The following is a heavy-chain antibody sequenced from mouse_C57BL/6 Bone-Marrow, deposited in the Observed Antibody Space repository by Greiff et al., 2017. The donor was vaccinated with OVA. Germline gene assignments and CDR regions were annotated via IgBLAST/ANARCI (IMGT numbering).Heavy chain of an antibody. J-gene: IGHJ4*01. CDR1: GYSFTDYH. CDR3: ARAHYYYGSSHYYYAMDY. V-gene: IGHV1-39*01. Sequence: EVQLQASGPELLKPGASVKISCKASGYSFTDYHMNWVKQSNGKSLEWIGVINPNYGTTSYNQKFKGKATLTVDQSSSTAYMQLNSLTSEDSAVYYCARAHYYYGSSHYYYAMDYWGQGTSVTVSS. D-gene: IGHD1-1*01. CDR2: INPNYGTT.